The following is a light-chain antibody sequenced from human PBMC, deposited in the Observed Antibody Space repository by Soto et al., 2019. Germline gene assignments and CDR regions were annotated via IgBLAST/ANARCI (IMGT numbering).Light chain of an antibody. V-gene: IGKV3-11*01. CDR2: DAC. CDR3: QQRSNWPPFFT. CDR1: QNIDYY. J-gene: IGKJ3*01. Sequence: EIVLTQSPATLSLAPGESATLSGRASQNIDYYLAWYQHKPGQPPRLLIDDACDRATDIPARFSGSGSGTDFNLTISSLDLEKSAIYYSQQRSNWPPFFTFNPGTKVDIK.